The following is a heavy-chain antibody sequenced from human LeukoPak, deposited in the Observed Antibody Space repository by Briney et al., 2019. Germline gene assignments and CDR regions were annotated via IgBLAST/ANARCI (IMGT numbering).Heavy chain of an antibody. CDR3: ARNRAAAGDWLDP. D-gene: IGHD6-13*01. J-gene: IGHJ5*02. CDR2: IRYDGRMK. V-gene: IGHV3-30*02. Sequence: GGSLRLSCAASGFTFSAYGVHWVRQAPGKGLEWVAFIRYDGRMKNYADSVKGRFTISRDNSKSTLYLQMNSLTTEDTSLYYCARNRAAAGDWLDPWGQGTLVIVSS. CDR1: GFTFSAYG.